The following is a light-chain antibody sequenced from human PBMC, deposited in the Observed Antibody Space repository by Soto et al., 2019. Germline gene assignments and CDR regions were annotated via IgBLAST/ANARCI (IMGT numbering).Light chain of an antibody. J-gene: IGLJ3*02. CDR2: DTS. CDR1: TGAVTSGHF. CDR3: LLSCSITRPWV. Sequence: QAVVTQEPSLTVSPRGTVTLTCGSSTGAVTSGHFPYWFQQKPGQAPRTLIYDTSNKHSWTPARFSGSLLGGKAALSLSGAQREDEAGYYRLLSCSITRPWVFRGGTKCTV. V-gene: IGLV7-46*01.